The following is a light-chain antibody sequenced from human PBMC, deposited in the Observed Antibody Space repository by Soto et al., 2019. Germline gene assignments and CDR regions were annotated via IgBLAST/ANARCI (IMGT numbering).Light chain of an antibody. Sequence: ALTQPASVSGSPGQSLTISCTGTSSDVGGYNYVSWYQQHPGKAPKLMIFEVSNRPSGVSNRFSGSKSGNTASLTISGLQAEDEADYYCSSYTSTGTHFVFGAGTKVTVL. CDR2: EVS. V-gene: IGLV2-14*01. J-gene: IGLJ1*01. CDR3: SSYTSTGTHFV. CDR1: SSDVGGYNY.